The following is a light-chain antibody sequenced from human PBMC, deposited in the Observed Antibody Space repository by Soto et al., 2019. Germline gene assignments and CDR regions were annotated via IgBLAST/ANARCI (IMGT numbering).Light chain of an antibody. Sequence: QLVLTQSPSASASLGDSVNLTCTLSRGHSSYAIAWHQQQPAKGPRYLMRLDSGGRHTRGAGIPDRFSGSSSGAERYLTISTLQSEDTADYYCQTWGAGIQLFGGGTKLTVL. CDR3: QTWGAGIQL. J-gene: IGLJ2*01. CDR2: LDSGGRH. V-gene: IGLV4-69*01. CDR1: RGHSSYA.